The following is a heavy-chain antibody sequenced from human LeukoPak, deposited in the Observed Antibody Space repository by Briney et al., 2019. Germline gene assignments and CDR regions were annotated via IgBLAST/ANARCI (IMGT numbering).Heavy chain of an antibody. J-gene: IGHJ6*02. V-gene: IGHV1-18*01. Sequence: GASVKVSFKASGYTFTSYGISWVRQAPGQGLEWMGWISAYNGNTNYAQKLQGRVTMTTDTSTSTAYMELRSLRSDDTAVYYCARDIEVLWFGEHSYGMDVWGQGTTVTVSS. CDR2: ISAYNGNT. D-gene: IGHD3-10*01. CDR3: ARDIEVLWFGEHSYGMDV. CDR1: GYTFTSYG.